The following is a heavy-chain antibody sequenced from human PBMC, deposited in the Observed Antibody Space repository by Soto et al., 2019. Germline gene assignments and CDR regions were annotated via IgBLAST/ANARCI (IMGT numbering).Heavy chain of an antibody. CDR3: ARGPDRDTRKFDS. CDR1: GGSISSYY. V-gene: IGHV4-59*08. J-gene: IGHJ4*02. Sequence: SETLSLTCTVSGGSISSYYWSWIRQPPGKGLEWIGYIYYSGSTNYNPSLKSRVTISVDTSKNQFSLKLSSVTAADTAVYYCARGPDRDTRKFDSWGQGILVTVSS. CDR2: IYYSGST.